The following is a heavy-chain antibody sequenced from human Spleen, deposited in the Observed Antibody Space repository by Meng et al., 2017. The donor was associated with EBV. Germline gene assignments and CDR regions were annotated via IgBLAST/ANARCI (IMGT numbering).Heavy chain of an antibody. CDR1: GYTFTTYA. J-gene: IGHJ4*02. CDR2: INPGSGNA. D-gene: IGHD1-26*01. CDR3: ARLYSGNHPIDDY. Sequence: QGSLMQSGSEVQKPGAAVKVSCKASGYTFTTYAIHWVRQAPGQGLEWIGLINPGSGNAKYSQKFQGRVTITTDTSASTTYLELRSLRSEDTAVYYCARLYSGNHPIDDYWGQRTLVTVSS. V-gene: IGHV1-3*01.